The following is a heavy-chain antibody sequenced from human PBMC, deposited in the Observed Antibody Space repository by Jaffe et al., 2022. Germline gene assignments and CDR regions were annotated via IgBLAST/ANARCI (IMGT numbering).Heavy chain of an antibody. V-gene: IGHV5-51*01. D-gene: IGHD3-10*01. J-gene: IGHJ4*02. CDR2: IYPGDSDS. CDR3: ARHSGSGSRVSPSGY. CDR1: GYSFTNYW. Sequence: EVQLVQSGAEVKKPGESLKISCKGSGYSFTNYWIGWVRQMPGKGLEWMGIIYPGDSDSRYSPSFQGQVTISADKSLSTAYLQWSSLKASDTAMYYCARHSGSGSRVSPSGYWGQGTLVTVSS.